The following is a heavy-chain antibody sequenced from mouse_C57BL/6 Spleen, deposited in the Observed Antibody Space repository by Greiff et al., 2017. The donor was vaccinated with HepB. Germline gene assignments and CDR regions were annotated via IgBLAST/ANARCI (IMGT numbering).Heavy chain of an antibody. V-gene: IGHV1-15*01. CDR2: IDPETGGT. CDR3: TRWWLLPMDY. Sequence: VKLQESGAELVRPGASVTLSCKASGYTFTDYEMHWVKQTPVHGLEWIGAIDPETGGTAYNQKFKGKAILTADKSSSTAYMELRSLTSEDSAVYYCTRWWLLPMDYWGQGTSVTVSS. CDR1: GYTFTDYE. D-gene: IGHD2-3*01. J-gene: IGHJ4*01.